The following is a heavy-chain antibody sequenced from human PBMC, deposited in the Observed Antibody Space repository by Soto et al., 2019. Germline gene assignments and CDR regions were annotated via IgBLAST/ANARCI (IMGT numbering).Heavy chain of an antibody. CDR1: GDSVSSNSAA. CDR3: ARDKLVAAAVPERGSYYYYGMDV. CDR2: TYYRSKWHN. J-gene: IGHJ6*02. D-gene: IGHD6-13*01. V-gene: IGHV6-1*01. Sequence: SQTLSLTCAISGDSVSSNSAAWNWIRQSPSRGLEWLGRTYYRSKWHNDYAVSVKSRITINPDTSKNQFSLQLNSVTPEDTAVYYCARDKLVAAAVPERGSYYYYGMDVWGQGTSVTVSS.